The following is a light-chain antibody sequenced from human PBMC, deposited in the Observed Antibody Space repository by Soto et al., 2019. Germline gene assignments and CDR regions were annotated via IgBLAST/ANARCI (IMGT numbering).Light chain of an antibody. V-gene: IGLV2-14*01. CDR1: STDVCGFDY. Sequence: QSVLNQPASVSGSPGQSITISCTWTSTDVCGFDYVSWYQQHPGKAPKLMIFEVSDRPSGVSSRFSGSKSGNTASLTISGLQAEDEAHYYCSSYTTPSTRYVFGTGTKVTVL. CDR2: EVS. CDR3: SSYTTPSTRYV. J-gene: IGLJ1*01.